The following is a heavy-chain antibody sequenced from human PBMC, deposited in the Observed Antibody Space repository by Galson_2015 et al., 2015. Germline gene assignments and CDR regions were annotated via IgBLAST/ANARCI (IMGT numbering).Heavy chain of an antibody. J-gene: IGHJ6*02. CDR2: IYYSGST. CDR1: GGSISSSSYY. Sequence: SETLSLTCTVSGGSISSSSYYWGWIRQPPGKGLEWIGSIYYSGSTYYNPSLKSRVTISVDTSKNQFSLKLSSVTAADTAVYYCARRLGYCSSTSCYEDYYYYGMDVWGQGTTVTVSS. CDR3: ARRLGYCSSTSCYEDYYYYGMDV. V-gene: IGHV4-39*01. D-gene: IGHD2-2*01.